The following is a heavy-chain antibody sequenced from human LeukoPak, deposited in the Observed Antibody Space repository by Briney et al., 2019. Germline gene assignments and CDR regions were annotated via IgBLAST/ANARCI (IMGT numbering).Heavy chain of an antibody. D-gene: IGHD3-22*01. V-gene: IGHV4-59*08. CDR2: IHYSGST. J-gene: IGHJ4*02. Sequence: SETLSLTCTVSGGSISGYYWSWIRQPPGKGLEWIGYIHYSGSTNYNPSLKSRVTISADTSKNQFSLKLNSVTAADTAVYYCAPHGGPSDSSGFLYYLDYWGQGTLVTVSS. CDR1: GGSISGYY. CDR3: APHGGPSDSSGFLYYLDY.